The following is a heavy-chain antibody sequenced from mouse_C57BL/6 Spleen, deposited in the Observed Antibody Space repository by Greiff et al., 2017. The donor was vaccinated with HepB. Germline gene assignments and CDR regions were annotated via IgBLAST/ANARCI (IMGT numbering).Heavy chain of an antibody. J-gene: IGHJ4*01. D-gene: IGHD2-5*01. CDR1: GYSFTGYY. V-gene: IGHV1-31*01. CDR2: IYPYNGVS. CDR3: ARHSNYEAMDY. Sequence: VHVKQSGPELVKPGASVKISCKASGYSFTGYYMHWVKQSHGNILDWIGYIYPYNGVSSYNQKFKGKATLTVDKSSSTAYMELRSLTSEDSAVYYCARHSNYEAMDYWGQGTSVTVSS.